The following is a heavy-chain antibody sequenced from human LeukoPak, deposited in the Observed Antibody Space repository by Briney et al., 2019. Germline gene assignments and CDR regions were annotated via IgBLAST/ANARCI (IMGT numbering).Heavy chain of an antibody. J-gene: IGHJ5*02. D-gene: IGHD3-10*01. V-gene: IGHV4-59*12. CDR3: ARVLLWFGESWGWFDP. Sequence: SETLSLTCTVSGGSISSYYWSWIRQPPGKGLEWIGYIYYSGSTNYNPSLKSRVTISVDTSKNQFSLKLSSVTAADTAVYYCARVLLWFGESWGWFDPWGQGTLVTVSS. CDR2: IYYSGST. CDR1: GGSISSYY.